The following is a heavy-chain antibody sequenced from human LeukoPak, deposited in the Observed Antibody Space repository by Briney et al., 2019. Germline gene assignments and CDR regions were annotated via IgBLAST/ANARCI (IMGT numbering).Heavy chain of an antibody. CDR3: ARAAGYCSGGSCYLHTFFDY. CDR1: GFTFSSYG. Sequence: GGSLRLSCAASGFTFSSYGMHWVRQAPGKGLEWVAVIWYDGSNKYYADSVKGRFTISRDNSKNTLYLQMNSLRAEDTAVYYCARAAGYCSGGSCYLHTFFDYWGQGTLVTVSS. V-gene: IGHV3-33*01. J-gene: IGHJ4*02. D-gene: IGHD2-15*01. CDR2: IWYDGSNK.